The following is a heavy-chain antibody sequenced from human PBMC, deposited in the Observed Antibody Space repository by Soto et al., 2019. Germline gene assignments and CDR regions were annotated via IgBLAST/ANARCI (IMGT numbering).Heavy chain of an antibody. J-gene: IGHJ6*03. V-gene: IGHV3-23*01. CDR2: ISGSGGST. CDR3: AKDGVQLERPPQRGNYYYYYMDV. Sequence: EVQLLESGGGLVQPGGSLRLSCAASGFTFSSYAMSWVRQAPGKGLEWVSAISGSGGSTYYADSVKGRFTISRDNSKNTLYLQMNSLRAEDTAVYYCAKDGVQLERPPQRGNYYYYYMDVWGKGTTVTVSS. CDR1: GFTFSSYA. D-gene: IGHD1-1*01.